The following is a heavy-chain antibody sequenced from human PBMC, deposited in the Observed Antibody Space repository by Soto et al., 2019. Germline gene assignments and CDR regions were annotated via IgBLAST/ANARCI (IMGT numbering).Heavy chain of an antibody. CDR3: TTVQQLVLFRPYYFDY. CDR2: IKSKTDGGTT. J-gene: IGHJ4*02. V-gene: IGHV3-15*01. D-gene: IGHD6-6*01. Sequence: PGGSLRLSCAASGFTFSNAWMSWVRQSPGKGLEWVGRIKSKTDGGTTDYAAPVKGRFTISRDDSKNTLYLQMNSLKTEDTAVYYCTTVQQLVLFRPYYFDYWGQGTLVTVSS. CDR1: GFTFSNAW.